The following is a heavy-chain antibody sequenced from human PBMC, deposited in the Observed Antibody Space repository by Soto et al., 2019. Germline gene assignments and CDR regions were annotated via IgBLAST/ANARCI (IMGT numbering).Heavy chain of an antibody. CDR3: ARGGISSSEGLDY. CDR1: GYTFTNHG. D-gene: IGHD6-13*01. V-gene: IGHV1-18*01. CDR2: ISPYNGDT. J-gene: IGHJ4*02. Sequence: QVQLVQSGAEVRESGASVKVSCKASGYTFTNHGISWVRQAPGEGLEWMGWISPYNGDTNNAQKFKGRGTMTTDTPTNTGFMELTRLTSDDTAVYYCARGGISSSEGLDYWGQGTLVTVSS.